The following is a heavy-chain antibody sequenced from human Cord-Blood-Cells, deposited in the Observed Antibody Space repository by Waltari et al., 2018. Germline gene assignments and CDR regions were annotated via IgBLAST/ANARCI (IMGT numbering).Heavy chain of an antibody. V-gene: IGHV4-39*01. CDR1: GGSISISSHY. CDR2: IDYSGRS. J-gene: IGHJ3*02. D-gene: IGHD6-6*01. CDR3: ASRYSSSPPAGAFDI. Sequence: LQLQESGPGLVKPSGTLYLTCTVAGGSISISSHYWGWFRQPPGKGLECIGSIDYSGRSHYNPSRRSRGTISVDTSKNQFSLKLSSVTAADTAVYYCASRYSSSPPAGAFDIWGQGTMVTVSS.